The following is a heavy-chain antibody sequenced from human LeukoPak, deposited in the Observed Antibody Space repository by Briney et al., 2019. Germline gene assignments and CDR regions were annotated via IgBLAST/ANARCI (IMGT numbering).Heavy chain of an antibody. CDR1: GFTFSSYW. D-gene: IGHD1-1*01. CDR3: ARSTTPLHYFDY. J-gene: IGHJ4*02. V-gene: IGHV3-21*01. Sequence: GGSLRLSCAASGFTFSSYWMSWVRQAPGKGLEWVSSISSSSSYIYYADSVKGRFTISRDNAKNSLYLQMNSLRAEDTAVYYCARSTTPLHYFDYWGQGTLVTVSS. CDR2: ISSSSSYI.